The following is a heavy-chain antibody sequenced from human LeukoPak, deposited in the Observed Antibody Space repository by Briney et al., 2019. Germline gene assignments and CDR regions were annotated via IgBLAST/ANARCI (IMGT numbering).Heavy chain of an antibody. D-gene: IGHD3-16*01. CDR1: GFIFNSYD. CDR2: ISTYSTYI. CDR3: VREGGPYSHYYYMDV. J-gene: IGHJ6*03. V-gene: IGHV3-21*01. Sequence: GGSLRLSCAASGFIFNSYDMDWVRQAPGKGLEWVASISTYSTYIKYGDSVKGRFTISRDNANSSLSLQMDSLKVEDTAVYYCVREGGPYSHYYYMDVWGKGTTVAVSS.